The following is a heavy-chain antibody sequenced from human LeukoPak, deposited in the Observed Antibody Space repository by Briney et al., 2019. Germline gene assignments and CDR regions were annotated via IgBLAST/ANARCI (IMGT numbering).Heavy chain of an antibody. CDR3: ARGGYSYGVDY. D-gene: IGHD5-18*01. V-gene: IGHV3-53*01. CDR2: IYSGGST. CDR1: GFTVSSNC. Sequence: GGSLRLSCAASGFTVSSNCMSWVRQAPGKGLEWVSVIYSGGSTYYTDSVKGRFTISRDNSKNTLYLQMNSLRAEDAAVYYCARGGYSYGVDYWGQGTLVTVSS. J-gene: IGHJ4*02.